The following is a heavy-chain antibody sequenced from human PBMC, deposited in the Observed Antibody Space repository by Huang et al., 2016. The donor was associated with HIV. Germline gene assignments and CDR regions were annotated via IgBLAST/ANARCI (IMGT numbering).Heavy chain of an antibody. Sequence: QVQLVESGGGVVQPGRSLSLSCAASGLTFDSYTLHWVRQPPGRGMGWVAVIYYDGGNKYYAASVKGRFTISRDNSKNTVYLQMNSLRAEDTAVYFCVRDRLNALPRFFDYWGQGTLVTVSS. CDR2: IYYDGGNK. CDR1: GLTFDSYT. D-gene: IGHD3-3*01. CDR3: VRDRLNALPRFFDY. V-gene: IGHV3-30-3*01. J-gene: IGHJ4*02.